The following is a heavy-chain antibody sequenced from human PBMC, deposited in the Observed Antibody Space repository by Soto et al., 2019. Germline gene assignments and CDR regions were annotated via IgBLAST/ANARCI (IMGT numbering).Heavy chain of an antibody. CDR2: ISSSSSYI. V-gene: IGHV3-21*01. CDR1: GFTFSSYS. D-gene: IGHD4-17*01. J-gene: IGHJ4*02. CDR3: ARAHDYGDYFDY. Sequence: EVQLVESGGGLVKPGGSLRLSCAASGFTFSSYSMNWVRQAPGKGLEWVSSISSSSSYIYYADSVKGRFTISRDNAKNSLYLQMNSLIAEDKAVYYCARAHDYGDYFDYWGQGTLVTVSS.